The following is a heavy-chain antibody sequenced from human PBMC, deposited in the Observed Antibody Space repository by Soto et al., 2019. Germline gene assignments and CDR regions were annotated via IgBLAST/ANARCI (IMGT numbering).Heavy chain of an antibody. V-gene: IGHV3-30-3*01. D-gene: IGHD3-16*02. CDR1: GFPFRSYS. Sequence: PGGALRLSCSAPGFPFRSYSMHWVRQAPGKGLEWVAVISYDGSNKYYADSVKGRSTISRDNSKNTLYLQMNSLRAEDTAVYYCARDQENYDYVWGSYPYWGQGTLVTVSS. CDR3: ARDQENYDYVWGSYPY. J-gene: IGHJ4*02. CDR2: ISYDGSNK.